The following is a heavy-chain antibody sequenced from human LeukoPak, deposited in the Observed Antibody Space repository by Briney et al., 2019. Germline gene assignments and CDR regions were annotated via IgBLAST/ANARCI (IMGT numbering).Heavy chain of an antibody. CDR2: ISYDGSNK. V-gene: IGHV3-30*18. D-gene: IGHD3-3*01. CDR1: GFTFSSYG. CDR3: AKDLPYYDFWSGRSTFYGMDV. Sequence: GGSLRLSCAASGFTFSSYGMHWVRQAPGKGLEWVAVISYDGSNKYYADSVKGRFTISRDNSKNTLYLQMNSLRAEDTAVYYCAKDLPYYDFWSGRSTFYGMDVWGQGTTVTVSS. J-gene: IGHJ6*02.